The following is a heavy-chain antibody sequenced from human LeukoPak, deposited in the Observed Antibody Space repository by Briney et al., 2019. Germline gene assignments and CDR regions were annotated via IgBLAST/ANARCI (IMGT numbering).Heavy chain of an antibody. V-gene: IGHV1-46*01. CDR2: INPSGGST. CDR1: GYTFTNYY. CDR3: ARDRRSMVRGVIPDY. D-gene: IGHD3-10*01. J-gene: IGHJ4*02. Sequence: ASVKVSCKASGYTFTNYYMHWVRQAPGQGLEWMGIINPSGGSTSYAQKFQGRVTMTRDTSTSTVYMELSSLRSEDTAVYYCARDRRSMVRGVIPDYWGQGTLVTVSS.